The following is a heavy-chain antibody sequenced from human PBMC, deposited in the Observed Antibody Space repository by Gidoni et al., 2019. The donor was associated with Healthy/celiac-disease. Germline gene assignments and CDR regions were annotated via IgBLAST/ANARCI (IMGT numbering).Heavy chain of an antibody. D-gene: IGHD3-22*01. Sequence: QVQLVQSGAEVKKPVASVKVSCKVSGYTLTELSIHWVRQAPGKGLEWMGGFDPEDGETIYEQKFQGRVTMTEDTSTDTAYMELSSLRSEDTAVYYCATGPHYYDSSGYWPPFDYWGQGTLVTVSS. J-gene: IGHJ4*02. CDR2: FDPEDGET. CDR1: GYTLTELS. CDR3: ATGPHYYDSSGYWPPFDY. V-gene: IGHV1-24*01.